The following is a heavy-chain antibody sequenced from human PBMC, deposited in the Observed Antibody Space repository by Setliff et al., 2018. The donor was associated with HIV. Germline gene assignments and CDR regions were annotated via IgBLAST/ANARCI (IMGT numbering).Heavy chain of an antibody. V-gene: IGHV1-18*01. J-gene: IGHJ4*01. CDR1: GYSFTAYG. CDR2: SNIDSGHT. Sequence: ASVKVSCKASGYSFTAYGISWVRQAPGQGFEWMGWSNIDSGHTNFAQKFQDRVTVTTDTSTNTTYMELRGLRSDDTATYYCTRVPSGAAGLVRAGFYFWGQGTLGTVSS. CDR3: TRVPSGAAGLVRAGFYF. D-gene: IGHD6-25*01.